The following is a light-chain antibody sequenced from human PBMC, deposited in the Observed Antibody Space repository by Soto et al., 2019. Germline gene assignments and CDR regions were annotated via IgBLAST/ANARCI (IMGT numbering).Light chain of an antibody. CDR1: QSVSSSY. J-gene: IGKJ3*01. CDR3: QQYGNAPFT. CDR2: GAS. V-gene: IGKV3-20*01. Sequence: EIVLTQSPGTLSFSPGERATLTCRASQSVSSSYLAWFRQKPGQAPRLLIYGASSRATGIPDRFSGSGSGTDFTLTISRLEPEDFAVYYCQQYGNAPFTFGPGTKVDIK.